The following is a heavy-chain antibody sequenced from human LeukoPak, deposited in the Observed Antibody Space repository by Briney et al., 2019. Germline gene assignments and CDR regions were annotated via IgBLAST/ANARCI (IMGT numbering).Heavy chain of an antibody. D-gene: IGHD3-22*01. CDR3: ARDYYDSSGYYYEPFDL. V-gene: IGHV1-2*06. CDR2: INPNSGGT. CDR1: GYTFTGYY. Sequence: ASVKVSCKASGYTFTGYYMHWVRQAPGQGPEWMGRINPNSGGTNYAQKFQGRVTMTRDTSISTAYMELSRLRSDDTAVYYCARDYYDSSGYYYEPFDLWGRGTLVTVSS. J-gene: IGHJ2*01.